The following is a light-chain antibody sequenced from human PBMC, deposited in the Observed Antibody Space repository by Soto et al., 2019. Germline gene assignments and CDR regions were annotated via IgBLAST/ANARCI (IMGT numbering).Light chain of an antibody. V-gene: IGLV2-14*01. CDR2: EVS. J-gene: IGLJ1*01. Sequence: QSALTQPASVSGSPGQSITISCTGTSSDVGAYDFVSWCQQLPGKAPKLIISEVSNRPSGVSSRFSGSKSGNTASLTISGLHPEDEASYYCTSYTNSYFYFFGSGTKV. CDR1: SSDVGAYDF. CDR3: TSYTNSYFYF.